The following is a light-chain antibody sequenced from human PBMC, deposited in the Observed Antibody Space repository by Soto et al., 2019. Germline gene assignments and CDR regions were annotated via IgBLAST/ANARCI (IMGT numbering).Light chain of an antibody. V-gene: IGKV3-20*01. Sequence: IVMTQSPSTLSVAPGGSGTLSCRASQSVSSDLAWYHQKPGQAPRLLIYGASSRATGVPDRFSGGGSGTDFTLTISRLEPEDFAVYYCQQYGSSISITFGQGTRLEI. CDR3: QQYGSSISIT. CDR2: GAS. J-gene: IGKJ5*01. CDR1: QSVSSD.